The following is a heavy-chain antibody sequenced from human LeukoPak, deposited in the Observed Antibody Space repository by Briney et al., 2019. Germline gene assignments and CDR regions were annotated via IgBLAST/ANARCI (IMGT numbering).Heavy chain of an antibody. J-gene: IGHJ4*02. D-gene: IGHD1-26*01. CDR1: GYTFTGYY. CDR3: ARDLVVGATTHFDY. V-gene: IGHV1-2*02. CDR2: INPNSGGT. Sequence: GASVKVSCKTSGYTFTGYYMHWVRQAPGQGLEWMGWINPNSGGTNYAQKFQGRVTMTRDTSISTAYMELSRLRSDDTAVYYCARDLVVGATTHFDYWGQGTLVTVSS.